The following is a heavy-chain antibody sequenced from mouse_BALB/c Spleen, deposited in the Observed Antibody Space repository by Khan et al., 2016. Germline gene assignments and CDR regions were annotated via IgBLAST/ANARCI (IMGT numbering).Heavy chain of an antibody. CDR2: ILPGSENK. Sequence: QVQLQQSGAEVMKPGASVKISCKATGYTFSSYWIEWVKQRPGQGREWIGEILPGSENKNYNEKFRDKARFTADTSSNTAYMQLRSLPSEDPAVYYCARSTMSTYYSLDY. CDR1: GYTFSSYW. CDR3: ARSTMSTYYSLDY. J-gene: IGHJ4*01. V-gene: IGHV1-9*01.